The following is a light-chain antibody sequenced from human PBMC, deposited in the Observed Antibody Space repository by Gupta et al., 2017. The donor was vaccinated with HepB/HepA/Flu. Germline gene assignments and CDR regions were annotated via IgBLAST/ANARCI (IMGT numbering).Light chain of an antibody. CDR1: SSNIGAGYD. CDR2: GNN. Sequence: QSVLTQPPSVSGAPGQRVTISCPGSSSNIGAGYDVHWYQQLPGTAPKLLIYGNNNRPSGVPDRFSGSKSGTSASLAIAGLQAEDEADYYCQSYDSSLSGYVVGTGTKVTVL. CDR3: QSYDSSLSGYV. V-gene: IGLV1-40*01. J-gene: IGLJ1*01.